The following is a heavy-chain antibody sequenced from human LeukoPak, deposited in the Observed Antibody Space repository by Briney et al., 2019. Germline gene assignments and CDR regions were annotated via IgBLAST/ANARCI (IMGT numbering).Heavy chain of an antibody. CDR3: AKAGSGSYPAGGYNWFDP. Sequence: PGGSLRLSCAASGFTFSSYAMSWVRQAPGKGLEWVSAISGSGGSTYYADSVKGRFTISRDNSKNTLYLQMNSLRAEDTAVYYCAKAGSGSYPAGGYNWFDPWGQGTLVTVSS. V-gene: IGHV3-23*01. D-gene: IGHD3-10*01. J-gene: IGHJ5*02. CDR1: GFTFSSYA. CDR2: ISGSGGST.